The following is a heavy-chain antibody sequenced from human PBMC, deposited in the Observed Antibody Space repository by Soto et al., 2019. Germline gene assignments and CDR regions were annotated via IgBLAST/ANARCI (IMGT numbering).Heavy chain of an antibody. V-gene: IGHV4-34*01. J-gene: IGHJ6*03. Sequence: QVQLQQWGAGLLKPSETLSLTCAVYGGYFSGYQWSWIRQTPGKGLEWIGEINDSGNINYNPSLKSRVTIFLDTTKKQISLKLSSVTAADTAVYYCARGLILWFGELSRRGGYYYYMDVWGKGTTVIVSS. CDR1: GGYFSGYQ. CDR3: ARGLILWFGELSRRGGYYYYMDV. D-gene: IGHD3-10*01. CDR2: INDSGNI.